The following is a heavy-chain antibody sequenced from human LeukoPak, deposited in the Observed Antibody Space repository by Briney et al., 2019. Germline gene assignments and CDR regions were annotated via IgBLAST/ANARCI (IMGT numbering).Heavy chain of an antibody. D-gene: IGHD3-22*01. CDR3: ARDRGYYWWFDP. V-gene: IGHV3-30-3*01. CDR2: ISYDGSNK. J-gene: IGHJ5*02. Sequence: GGSLRLSCAASGFSLGPHTMHWVRQAPGKGLEWVAVISYDGSNKYYADSVKGRFTISRDNSKNTLYLQMNSLRAEDTAVYYCARDRGYYWWFDPWGQGTLVTVST. CDR1: GFSLGPHT.